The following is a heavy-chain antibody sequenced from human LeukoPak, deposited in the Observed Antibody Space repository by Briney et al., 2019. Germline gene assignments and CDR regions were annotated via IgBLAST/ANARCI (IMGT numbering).Heavy chain of an antibody. D-gene: IGHD6-13*01. V-gene: IGHV4-39*01. CDR2: ISYTGST. Sequence: SETLSLTCTVSGVSISSSRSYWGWIRQPPGKGLEWIGSISYTGSTYYNPSLESRVTISVDTSKNQFSLKLSSVTAADTAVYYCARVAADGAGNYWGQGTLVTVSS. J-gene: IGHJ4*02. CDR3: ARVAADGAGNY. CDR1: GVSISSSRSY.